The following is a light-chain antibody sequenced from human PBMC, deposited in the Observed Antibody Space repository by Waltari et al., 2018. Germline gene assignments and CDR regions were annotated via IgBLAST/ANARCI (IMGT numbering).Light chain of an antibody. J-gene: IGLJ3*02. CDR1: SSDVGSYNL. CDR2: EGT. CDR3: CSYGGSSTWV. V-gene: IGLV2-23*01. Sequence: QSALIQPASVSGSPGQSITISCIGISSDVGSYNLVSWYQQHPDKAPNLMIYEGTKRPSGVSNRFSGSKSGNTASLIISGLQAEDEGDYYCSYGGSSTWVFGGGTKLTVL.